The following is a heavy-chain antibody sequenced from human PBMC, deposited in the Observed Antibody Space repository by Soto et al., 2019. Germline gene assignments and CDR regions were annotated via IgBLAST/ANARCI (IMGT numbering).Heavy chain of an antibody. Sequence: EVQLLESGGGLVQPGGSLRLSCAASGFSFSTFEMSWVRQAPGRGLEWVSSISDDGSRTYYADAVKGRFTISRDNSKLTLYLQMNRLTAEDTAVYACVERGLFDFLGQGTLVTVSS. J-gene: IGHJ4*02. CDR2: ISDDGSRT. CDR3: VERGLFDF. V-gene: IGHV3-23*01. CDR1: GFSFSTFE. D-gene: IGHD3-16*01.